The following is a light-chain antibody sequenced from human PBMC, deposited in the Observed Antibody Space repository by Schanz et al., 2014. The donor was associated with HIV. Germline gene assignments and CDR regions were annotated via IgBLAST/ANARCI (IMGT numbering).Light chain of an antibody. CDR3: QQYNNWPQT. CDR2: RAS. J-gene: IGKJ1*01. Sequence: EIVMTQSPGTLSVSPGERATLSCKASQSVSSNLAWYQHKPGQAPSLLIYRASTRATGIPARFSGSGSGTEFTLTISGLQSEDLALYYCQQYNNWPQTFGQGTKVEIK. V-gene: IGKV3-15*01. CDR1: QSVSSN.